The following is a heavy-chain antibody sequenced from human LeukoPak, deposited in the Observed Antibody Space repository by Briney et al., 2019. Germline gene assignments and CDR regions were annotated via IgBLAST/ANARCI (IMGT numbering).Heavy chain of an antibody. J-gene: IGHJ4*02. CDR1: GGSFSSGTSY. Sequence: SQTLSLTCTVSGGSFSSGTSYWSWIRQPAGKGLEWIGRIYSTGRTMYNPSLKSRVAISVDKSKNQFSLKVTSVTAADTAVYYCARDSAYSSSVEYFEYWGQGTLVTVSS. D-gene: IGHD6-13*01. CDR2: IYSTGRT. CDR3: ARDSAYSSSVEYFEY. V-gene: IGHV4-61*02.